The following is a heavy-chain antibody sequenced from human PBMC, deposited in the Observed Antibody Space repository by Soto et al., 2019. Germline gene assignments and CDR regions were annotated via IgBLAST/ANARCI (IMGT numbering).Heavy chain of an antibody. J-gene: IGHJ3*02. V-gene: IGHV3-23*01. D-gene: IGHD2-8*02. CDR1: GFTCSSYD. CDR3: AKATATGGGAFDI. Sequence: GGSLRLSCAACGFTCSSYDMSWVRQAPGKGLEWVSTILVGGSTHYPDSVKGRFTISRDNSKNTVFLQMNSLTAGDTAVYYCAKATATGGGAFDICGQGTMVTVS. CDR2: ILVGGST.